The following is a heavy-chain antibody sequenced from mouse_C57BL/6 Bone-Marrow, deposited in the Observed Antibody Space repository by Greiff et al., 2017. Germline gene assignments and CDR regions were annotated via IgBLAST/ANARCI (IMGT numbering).Heavy chain of an antibody. V-gene: IGHV1-82*01. CDR1: GYAFSSSW. Sequence: QVQLQQSGPELVKPGASVKISCKASGYAFSSSWMNWVQQRPGKGLEWIGRIYPGDGDTNYNGKFTGKGTLTADHYSYPAYMQLSSLTSEDSAVYFCARSSYDGYYGYAMDDWGTGTSVTVSS. J-gene: IGHJ4*01. CDR2: IYPGDGDT. CDR3: ARSSYDGYYGYAMDD. D-gene: IGHD2-3*01.